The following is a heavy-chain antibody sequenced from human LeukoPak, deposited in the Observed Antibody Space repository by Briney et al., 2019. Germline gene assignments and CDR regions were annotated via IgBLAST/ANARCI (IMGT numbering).Heavy chain of an antibody. D-gene: IGHD2-2*01. CDR3: ARGRGRRYCSSTSCYTNWFDP. Sequence: PSETLSLTCAVYGGSFSGYYWSWIRQPPGKGLEWIGEINHSGSTNYNPSLKSRVTISVDTSKNQFSLKLSSVTAADTAVYYCARGRGRRYCSSTSCYTNWFDPWGQGTLVTVSS. V-gene: IGHV4-34*01. CDR1: GGSFSGYY. CDR2: INHSGST. J-gene: IGHJ5*02.